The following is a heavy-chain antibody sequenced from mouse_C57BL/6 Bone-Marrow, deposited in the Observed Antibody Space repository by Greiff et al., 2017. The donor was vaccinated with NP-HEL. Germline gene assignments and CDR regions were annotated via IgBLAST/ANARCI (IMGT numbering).Heavy chain of an antibody. CDR1: GYSITSGYY. D-gene: IGHD3-3*01. V-gene: IGHV3-6*01. Sequence: ESGPGLVKPSQSLSLTCSVTGYSITSGYYWNWIRQFPGNKLEWMGYISYDGSNNYNPSLKNRISITRDTSKNQFFLKLNSVTTEDTATYYCARGEGPHFDYWGQGTTLTVSS. CDR3: ARGEGPHFDY. CDR2: ISYDGSN. J-gene: IGHJ2*01.